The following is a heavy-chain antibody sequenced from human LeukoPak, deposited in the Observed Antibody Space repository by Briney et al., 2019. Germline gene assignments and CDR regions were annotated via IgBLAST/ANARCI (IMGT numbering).Heavy chain of an antibody. D-gene: IGHD5-12*01. Sequence: ASVKVSCKASGYTFTDYYVHWVRQAPGQGLEWMGWINPNSADTSYAQKFRGRVIMTRDTSINTAYVVLSGLKSDDTAVYYCARGIRIVATQDAFDIWGQGTMVTVSS. CDR2: INPNSADT. V-gene: IGHV1-2*02. CDR1: GYTFTDYY. CDR3: ARGIRIVATQDAFDI. J-gene: IGHJ3*02.